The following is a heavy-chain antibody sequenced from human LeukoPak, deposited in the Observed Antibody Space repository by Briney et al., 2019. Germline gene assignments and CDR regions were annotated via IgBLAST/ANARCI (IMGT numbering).Heavy chain of an antibody. V-gene: IGHV3-30-3*01. Sequence: PGGSLRLSCAASGFTFDDYAMHWVRQAPGKGLEWVAVISYDGSYKYYADSVKGRFTISRDNSKNTLYLQMNSLRAEDTAVYYCARGWKGWEPEYFDYWGQGTLVTVSS. J-gene: IGHJ4*02. CDR1: GFTFDDYA. CDR2: ISYDGSYK. D-gene: IGHD1-26*01. CDR3: ARGWKGWEPEYFDY.